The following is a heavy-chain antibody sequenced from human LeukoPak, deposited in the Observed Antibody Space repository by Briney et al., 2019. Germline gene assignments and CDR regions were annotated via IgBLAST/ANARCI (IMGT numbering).Heavy chain of an antibody. J-gene: IGHJ4*02. CDR3: AKRTMSAFDS. Sequence: GGSLRLSCTASGFTFRTYAMNWVRHAPGKGLEWLSCISGSGNGTYYADSVKGRFIISRDNSKNMVYLQMNSLTVEDTATYYCAKRTMSAFDSWGQGTLLIVSS. V-gene: IGHV3-23*01. CDR1: GFTFRTYA. D-gene: IGHD5-24*01. CDR2: ISGSGNGT.